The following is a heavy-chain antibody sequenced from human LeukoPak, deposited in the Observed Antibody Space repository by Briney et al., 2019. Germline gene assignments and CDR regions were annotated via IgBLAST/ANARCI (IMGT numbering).Heavy chain of an antibody. D-gene: IGHD3-10*01. CDR2: MNPESGNT. J-gene: IGHJ5*02. Sequence: GASVKVSCKSSGYTFMNYDVNWVRQATGQGLEWIGWMNPESGNTGYAQKFQGRITMTRNTSISTAYMELSSLRPEDTAVYYRARTPTIRGVIIQVNWFDPWGQGTLVTVSS. V-gene: IGHV1-8*01. CDR1: GYTFMNYD. CDR3: ARTPTIRGVIIQVNWFDP.